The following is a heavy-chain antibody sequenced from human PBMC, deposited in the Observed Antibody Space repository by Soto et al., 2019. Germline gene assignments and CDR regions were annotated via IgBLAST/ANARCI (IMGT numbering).Heavy chain of an antibody. CDR2: IYYNGAT. Sequence: QLQLQESGPGLVKPSETLSLTCIVSGGSISTSNYYWGWVRQPPGKGLEWIGTIYYNGATQYNLSLKSRVTISVDTSKNQFSLKLTSVTAADTAVYYCAREGRVCSGADCQGGDYWGRGTLVTVSS. V-gene: IGHV4-39*02. J-gene: IGHJ4*02. CDR3: AREGRVCSGADCQGGDY. CDR1: GGSISTSNYY. D-gene: IGHD2-15*01.